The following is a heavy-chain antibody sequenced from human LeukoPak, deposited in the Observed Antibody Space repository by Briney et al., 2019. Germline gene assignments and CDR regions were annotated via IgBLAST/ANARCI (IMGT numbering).Heavy chain of an antibody. CDR3: ARDGYYYGSGSYYNVGY. J-gene: IGHJ4*02. CDR2: ISASNGNT. V-gene: IGHV1-18*01. CDR1: GYTFTSYG. D-gene: IGHD3-10*01. Sequence: ASVKVSYKASGYTFTSYGISWVRQAPGQGLEWMGWISASNGNTNYAQKLQGRVTMTTDTSTSTAYMELRSLRSDDTAVYYCARDGYYYGSGSYYNVGYWGQETLVTVSS.